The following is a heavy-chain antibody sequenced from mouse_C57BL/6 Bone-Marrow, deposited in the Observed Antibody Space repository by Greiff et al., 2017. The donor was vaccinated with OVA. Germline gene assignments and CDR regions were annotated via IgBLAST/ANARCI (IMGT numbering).Heavy chain of an antibody. Sequence: VQLQQSGTVLARPGASVKMSCKTSGYTFTSYWMHWVKQRPGQGLEWIGAIYPGNSDTSYNQKFKGKGKLTAVTSASTASMELRSLTNEDSAVYDCTRSRGDYGSSYGAWFAYWGQGTLVTVSA. J-gene: IGHJ3*01. CDR1: GYTFTSYW. CDR3: TRSRGDYGSSYGAWFAY. D-gene: IGHD1-1*01. CDR2: IYPGNSDT. V-gene: IGHV1-5*01.